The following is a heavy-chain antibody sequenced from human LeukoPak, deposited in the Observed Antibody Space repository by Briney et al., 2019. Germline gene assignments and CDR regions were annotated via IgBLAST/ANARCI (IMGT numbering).Heavy chain of an antibody. Sequence: GGSLRLSCAASGFTVSSNYMSWVRQAPGKGLEWVSVIYSGGSTYYADSVKGRFTISRDNSKNTLYLQMNSLRAGDTAVYYCARDLTGYSSSWSGSYWGQGTLVTVSS. CDR3: ARDLTGYSSSWSGSY. CDR1: GFTVSSNY. J-gene: IGHJ4*02. V-gene: IGHV3-53*01. D-gene: IGHD6-13*01. CDR2: IYSGGST.